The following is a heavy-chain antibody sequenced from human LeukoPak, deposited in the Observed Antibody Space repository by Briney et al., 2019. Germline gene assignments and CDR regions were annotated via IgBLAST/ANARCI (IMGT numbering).Heavy chain of an antibody. CDR2: IYSSGSS. CDR1: GGSISDYY. D-gene: IGHD2-15*01. CDR3: ARDFPHGSGRYFYEGMDV. V-gene: IGHV4-4*07. Sequence: SETLSLTCTVSGGSISDYYWSWIRRSAGKGLEWIGHIYSSGSSYYNPSLKSRLTMSVDMSKNQVSLKLSSMTAADTAVYYCARDFPHGSGRYFYEGMDVWGQGTTVTVSS. J-gene: IGHJ6*02.